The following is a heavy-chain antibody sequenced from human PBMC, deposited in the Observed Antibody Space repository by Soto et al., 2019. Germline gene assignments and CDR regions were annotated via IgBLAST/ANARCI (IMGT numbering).Heavy chain of an antibody. CDR3: ARAAGGYYSSSPDYLCYYYGMDV. V-gene: IGHV4-59*01. CDR1: GGSISSYY. Sequence: QVQLQESGPGLVKPSETLSLTCTVSGGSISSYYWSWIRQPPGKGLEWIGYIYYSGSTNYNPSLERRVTITVHPSKNRSALKPSCVTAADTAGYCSARAAGGYYSSSPDYLCYYYGMDVWGQGTTVTVSS. CDR2: IYYSGST. D-gene: IGHD3-10*01. J-gene: IGHJ6*02.